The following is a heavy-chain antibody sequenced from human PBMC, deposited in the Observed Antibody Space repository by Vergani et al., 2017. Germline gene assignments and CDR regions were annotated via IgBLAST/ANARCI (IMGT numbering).Heavy chain of an antibody. CDR1: GFTFTSSA. V-gene: IGHV1-58*02. CDR3: AKDIGMYYYGSGSLGDGMDV. D-gene: IGHD3-10*01. J-gene: IGHJ6*02. CDR2: IVVGSGNT. Sequence: QMQLVQSGPEVKKPGTSVKVSCKASGFTFTSSAMQWVRQARGQRLEWIGWIVVGSGNTNYAQKFRERVTITRDMSTSTAYMELSSLRSEDTAVYYCAKDIGMYYYGSGSLGDGMDVWGQGTTVTVSS.